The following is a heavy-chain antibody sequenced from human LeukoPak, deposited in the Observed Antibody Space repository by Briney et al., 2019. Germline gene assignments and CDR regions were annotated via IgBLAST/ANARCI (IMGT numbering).Heavy chain of an antibody. V-gene: IGHV3-30*01. CDR2: ISYDGSNK. J-gene: IGHJ4*02. D-gene: IGHD3-10*01. CDR3: ARGAPIITMEWPVDY. CDR1: GFTFSSYA. Sequence: GESLRLSCAASGFTFSSYAMHWVRQAPGKGLEWVAVISYDGSNKYYADSVKGRFTISRDNSKNTLYLQMNSLRAEDTAVYYCARGAPIITMEWPVDYWGQGTLVTVSS.